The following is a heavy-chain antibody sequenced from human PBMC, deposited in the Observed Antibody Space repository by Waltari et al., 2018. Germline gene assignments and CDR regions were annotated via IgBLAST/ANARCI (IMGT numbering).Heavy chain of an antibody. CDR1: GGSFSGYY. V-gene: IGHV4-34*01. Sequence: QVQLQQWGAGLLKPSETLSLTCAVYGGSFSGYYWSWIRQPPGKGLEWIGEINHSGSTNSNPSLKSRVTISVDTSKNQFSLKLSSVTAADTAVYYCARAYRITMVRGVMAAFDIWGQGTMVTVSS. J-gene: IGHJ3*02. D-gene: IGHD3-10*01. CDR3: ARAYRITMVRGVMAAFDI. CDR2: INHSGST.